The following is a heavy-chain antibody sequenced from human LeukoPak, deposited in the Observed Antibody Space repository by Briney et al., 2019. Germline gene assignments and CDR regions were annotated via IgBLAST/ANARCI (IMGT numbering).Heavy chain of an antibody. D-gene: IGHD1-7*01. Sequence: PGGSLRLSCAASGFTFSSYAMHWVRQAPGRGLEWVAVISYDGSNKYYADSVKGRFTISRDNSKNTLYLQMNSLRAEDTAVYYCAKGRITGTTKAPFDYWGQGTLVTVSS. CDR2: ISYDGSNK. CDR1: GFTFSSYA. J-gene: IGHJ4*02. CDR3: AKGRITGTTKAPFDY. V-gene: IGHV3-30-3*01.